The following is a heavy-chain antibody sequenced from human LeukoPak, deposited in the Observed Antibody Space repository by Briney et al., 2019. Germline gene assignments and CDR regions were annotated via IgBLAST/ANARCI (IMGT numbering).Heavy chain of an antibody. V-gene: IGHV5-51*02. CDR2: ISPGDADT. D-gene: IGHD1-7*01. CDR1: GYSFTSYW. CDR3: ARAFITGTTREFDY. J-gene: IGHJ4*02. Sequence: GESLQISCQGSGYSFTSYWTGWVRQMPRKGMEWMGIISPGDADTRYSPSFQGQVTISADKSISTVYLQWSSLKASDTAVYYCARAFITGTTREFDYWGQGTLVTVSS.